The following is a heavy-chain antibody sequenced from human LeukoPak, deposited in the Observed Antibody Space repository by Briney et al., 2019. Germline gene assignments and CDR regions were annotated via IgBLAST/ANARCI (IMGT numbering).Heavy chain of an antibody. CDR3: ARASTTVVTDWFDP. Sequence: PSQTLSLTCAVSGGSISSGGYSWSWIRQPPGKGLEWIGYIYHSGSTYYNPSLKSRVTISVDRSKNQFSLKLSSVTAADTAVYYCARASTTVVTDWFDPWGQGTLVTVSS. J-gene: IGHJ5*02. CDR2: IYHSGST. CDR1: GGSISSGGYS. V-gene: IGHV4-30-2*01. D-gene: IGHD4-23*01.